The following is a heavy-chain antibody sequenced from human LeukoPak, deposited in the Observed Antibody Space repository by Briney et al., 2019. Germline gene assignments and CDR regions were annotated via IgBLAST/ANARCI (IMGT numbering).Heavy chain of an antibody. CDR3: ARGFGFDGYCSGGSCYPYYFDY. V-gene: IGHV4-34*01. D-gene: IGHD2-15*01. CDR2: INHSGST. CDR1: GGSFSGYY. Sequence: SETLSLTCAVYGGSFSGYYWNWIRQPPGKGLEWIGEINHSGSTNYNPSLKSRVTISVDTSKNQFSLKLSSVTAADTAVYYCARGFGFDGYCSGGSCYPYYFDYWGQGTLVTVSS. J-gene: IGHJ4*02.